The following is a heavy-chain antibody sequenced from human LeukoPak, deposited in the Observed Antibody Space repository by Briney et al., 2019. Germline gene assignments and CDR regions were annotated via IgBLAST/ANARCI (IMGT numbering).Heavy chain of an antibody. J-gene: IGHJ4*02. V-gene: IGHV3-64*01. Sequence: PGGYLSLSCSASGFTFSNYPMHWVRQAPGQGLEYVSTISSNGSSTYYANSVKGRFTISRDNSKNTLYLQMGRLRAEYMGVYYCARGIKVDTCYYLQFGGGGTRVTVSS. CDR3: ARGIKVDTCYYLQF. CDR1: GFTFSNYP. CDR2: ISSNGSST. D-gene: IGHD5-18*01.